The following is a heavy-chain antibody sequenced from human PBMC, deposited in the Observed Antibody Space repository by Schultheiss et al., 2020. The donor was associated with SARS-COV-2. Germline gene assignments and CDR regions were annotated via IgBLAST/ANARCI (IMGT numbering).Heavy chain of an antibody. CDR1: GFTFSSYA. Sequence: GESLKISCAASGFTFSSYAMHWVRQAPGKGLEWVAVISYDGSNKYYADSVKGRFTISRDNSKNTLYLQMNSLRAEDTAVYYCARDMVVVVPAANYYYYYGMDVWGQGTTVTVSS. J-gene: IGHJ6*02. V-gene: IGHV3-30-3*01. CDR3: ARDMVVVVPAANYYYYYGMDV. D-gene: IGHD2-2*01. CDR2: ISYDGSNK.